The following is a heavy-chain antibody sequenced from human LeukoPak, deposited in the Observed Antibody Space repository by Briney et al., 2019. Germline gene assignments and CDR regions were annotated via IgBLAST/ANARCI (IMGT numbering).Heavy chain of an antibody. Sequence: GGSLRLSCVASGFTFSSYAMSWVRQAPGKGLEWVSAIVGSGGSTYYADSVKGRFTISRDNSKNTLYLQMNSLRAEDTAVYYCAKDQHPDSSSWYMKGYFQHWGQGTLVTVSS. D-gene: IGHD6-13*01. V-gene: IGHV3-23*01. CDR3: AKDQHPDSSSWYMKGYFQH. CDR2: IVGSGGST. J-gene: IGHJ1*01. CDR1: GFTFSSYA.